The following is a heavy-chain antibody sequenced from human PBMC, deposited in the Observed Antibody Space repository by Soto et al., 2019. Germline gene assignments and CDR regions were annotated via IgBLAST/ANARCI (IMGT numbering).Heavy chain of an antibody. CDR3: AREMLAVAGTGMGLGYWFDP. CDR1: GGSISSYY. CDR2: IYYSGST. Sequence: PSETLSLTCTVSGGSISSYYWSWIRQPPGKGLEWIGYIYYSGSTNYNPSLKSRVTISVDTSKNQFSLKLSSVTAADTAVYYCAREMLAVAGTGMGLGYWFDPWGQGILVTVSS. V-gene: IGHV4-59*01. J-gene: IGHJ5*02. D-gene: IGHD6-19*01.